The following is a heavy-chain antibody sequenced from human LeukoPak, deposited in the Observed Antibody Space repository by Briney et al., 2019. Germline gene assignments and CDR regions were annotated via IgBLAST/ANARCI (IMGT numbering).Heavy chain of an antibody. Sequence: ASVKVSCKTSGYTFTNCYMHWVRQAPGQGPEWMGITRPSSGRTSYPQKFQGRVTMTWDMSTSTFYMELSSLTSDDTAVYYCAREGPETYNFDFWGQGTLVTVSS. CDR1: GYTFTNCY. D-gene: IGHD1-14*01. V-gene: IGHV1-46*01. CDR2: TRPSSGRT. J-gene: IGHJ4*02. CDR3: AREGPETYNFDF.